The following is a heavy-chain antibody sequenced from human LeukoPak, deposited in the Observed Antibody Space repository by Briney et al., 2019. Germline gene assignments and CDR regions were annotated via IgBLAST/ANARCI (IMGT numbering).Heavy chain of an antibody. D-gene: IGHD2-2*01. CDR1: GGSISSGGYY. CDR2: IYSSGNT. CDR3: ARDRFSEYQLPLLINWFDP. Sequence: SETLSLTCTVSGGSISSGGYYWSWIRQPAGKGLEWIGRIYSSGNTNYNPSLKSRVTMSVDTSKNQFSLKLSSVTAADTAVYYCARDRFSEYQLPLLINWFDPWGQGTLVTVSS. J-gene: IGHJ5*02. V-gene: IGHV4-61*02.